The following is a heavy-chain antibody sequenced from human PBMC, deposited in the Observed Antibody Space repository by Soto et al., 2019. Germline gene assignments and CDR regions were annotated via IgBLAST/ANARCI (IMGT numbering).Heavy chain of an antibody. V-gene: IGHV1-69*13. CDR3: ARGADYGGNSVAGAAGPWFDP. CDR1: GGPFRNDI. CDR2: IIPIFGTA. J-gene: IGHJ5*02. D-gene: IGHD4-17*01. Sequence: SVKVSCKASGGPFRNDIITWVRQAPGQGLEWMGGIIPIFGTANYAQKFQGRVTITADESTSTAYMELSSLRSEDTAVYYCARGADYGGNSVAGAAGPWFDPWGQ.